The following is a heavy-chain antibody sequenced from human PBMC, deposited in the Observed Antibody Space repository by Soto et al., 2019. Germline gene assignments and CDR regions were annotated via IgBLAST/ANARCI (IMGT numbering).Heavy chain of an antibody. D-gene: IGHD6-13*01. CDR1: GGSFIGYY. CDR3: ARGGIAAAGRRLYYYYYGMDV. J-gene: IGHJ6*02. CDR2: INHSGST. Sequence: SETLSLTCAVYGGSFIGYYWSWIRQPPGKGLEWIGEINHSGSTNYNPSLKSRVTISVDTSKNQFSLKLSSVTAADTAVYYCARGGIAAAGRRLYYYYYGMDVWGQGTTVTVSS. V-gene: IGHV4-34*01.